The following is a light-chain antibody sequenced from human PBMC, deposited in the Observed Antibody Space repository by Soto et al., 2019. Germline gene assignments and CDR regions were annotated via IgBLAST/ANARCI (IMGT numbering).Light chain of an antibody. CDR2: LNSDGSH. J-gene: IGLJ2*01. Sequence: QLVLTQSPSASASLGASVKLTCTLSSGHSSYAIAWHQQQPEKGPRYLMKLNSDGSHSKGDGIPDRFSGSSSGAERYLTISSPQSEDEADYYCQTWGTGIPHVVFGGGTKLTVL. CDR3: QTWGTGIPHVV. V-gene: IGLV4-69*01. CDR1: SGHSSYA.